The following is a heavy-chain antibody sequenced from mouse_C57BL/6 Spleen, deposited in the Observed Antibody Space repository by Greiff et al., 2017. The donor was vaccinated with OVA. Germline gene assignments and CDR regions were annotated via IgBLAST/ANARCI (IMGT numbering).Heavy chain of an antibody. D-gene: IGHD1-1*01. V-gene: IGHV3-8*01. CDR2: ISYSGST. CDR3: ARWGVEYAMDY. CDR1: GYSITSYS. Sequence: EVQLQQSGPGLAKPSQTLSLTCSVTGYSITSYSWNWIRKFPGNKLEYMGYISYSGSTYYNPSLKSRISITRDTSKNQYYLQLNSVTTEDTATYYCARWGVEYAMDYWGQGTSVTVSS. J-gene: IGHJ4*01.